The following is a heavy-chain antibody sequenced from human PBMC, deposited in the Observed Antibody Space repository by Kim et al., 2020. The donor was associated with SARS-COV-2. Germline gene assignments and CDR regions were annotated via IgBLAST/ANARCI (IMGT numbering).Heavy chain of an antibody. V-gene: IGHV3-23*01. D-gene: IGHD2-21*01. CDR1: GFTFPGYA. CDR3: MKGGWGSIWDH. Sequence: GGSLRLSCTTSGFTFPGYAMSLVRQAPGKGLEWVSSIDGSDGTTYYVDSVKGRFTISRDNSKNTLYLQMTTLRADDTAVYYCMKGGWGSIWDHWGQGTLVTVSS. J-gene: IGHJ4*02. CDR2: IDGSDGTT.